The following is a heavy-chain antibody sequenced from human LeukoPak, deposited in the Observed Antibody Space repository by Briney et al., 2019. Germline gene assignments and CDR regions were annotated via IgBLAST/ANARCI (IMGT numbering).Heavy chain of an antibody. CDR2: ISWDSGSI. D-gene: IGHD6-19*01. J-gene: IGHJ4*02. CDR1: GFTFDNYA. CDR3: ARDIFSVAGPDLDC. V-gene: IGHV3-9*01. Sequence: GGSLRLSCAASGFTFDNYAMHWVRQTPGKGLEWVSGISWDSGSINYADSVKGRFTFSRDNAKNTLFLQMNSLRTEDTALYYCARDIFSVAGPDLDCWGQGTQVTVYS.